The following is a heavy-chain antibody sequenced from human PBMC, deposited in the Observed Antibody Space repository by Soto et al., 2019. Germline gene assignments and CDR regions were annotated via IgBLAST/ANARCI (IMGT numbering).Heavy chain of an antibody. CDR2: ISYDGSNK. CDR3: AKDTKDFWSGYYIDY. Sequence: GGSLRLSCAASGFTFSSYGMHWVRQAPGKGLEWVAVISYDGSNKYYADSVKGRFTISRDNSKNTLYLQMNSLRAEDTSVYYCAKDTKDFWSGYYIDYWGQGTLVTVSS. V-gene: IGHV3-30*18. D-gene: IGHD3-3*01. J-gene: IGHJ4*02. CDR1: GFTFSSYG.